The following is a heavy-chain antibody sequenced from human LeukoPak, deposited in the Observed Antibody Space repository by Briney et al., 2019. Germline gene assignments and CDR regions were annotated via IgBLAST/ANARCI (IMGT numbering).Heavy chain of an antibody. CDR3: ARLGWAWGQLVDY. CDR2: IYYSGST. CDR1: GGSISSSSYY. Sequence: PSETLSLTCTVSGGSISSSSYYWGWIRQPPGKGLEWIGSIYYSGSTYYNPSLKSRVTISVDTSKNQFSLKLSSVTAADTAVYYCARLGWAWGQLVDYWGRGTLVTVSS. D-gene: IGHD6-13*01. V-gene: IGHV4-39*01. J-gene: IGHJ4*02.